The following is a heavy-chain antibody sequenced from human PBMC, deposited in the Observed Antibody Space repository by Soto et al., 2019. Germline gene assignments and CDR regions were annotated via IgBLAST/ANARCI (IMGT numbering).Heavy chain of an antibody. D-gene: IGHD2-2*01. V-gene: IGHV3-23*01. J-gene: IGHJ6*02. CDR1: GFTFSSYA. CDR2: ISGSGGST. CDR3: QPLGGYQLFSVGGMEV. Sequence: EVQLLESGGGLVQPGGSLRLSCAASGFTFSSYAMSWVRQAPGKGLEWVSAISGSGGSTYYADSVKGGFTISRDNSKNTVHLQMTRLRGEDTAVYYCQPLGGYQLFSVGGMEVVGQGTTVTVSS.